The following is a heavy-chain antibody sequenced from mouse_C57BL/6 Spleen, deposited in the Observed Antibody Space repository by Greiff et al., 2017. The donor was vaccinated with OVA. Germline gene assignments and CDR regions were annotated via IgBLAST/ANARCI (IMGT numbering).Heavy chain of an antibody. J-gene: IGHJ3*01. Sequence: VQGVESDAELVKPGASVKISCKVSGYTFTDHTIHWMQPRPEQGLEWIGYIYPRDGSTKYNEKFKGKATLTADKSSSTAYMQLNSLTSEDSAVYFCARSRNWDGLAYWGQGTLVTVSA. CDR3: ARSRNWDGLAY. V-gene: IGHV1-78*01. CDR2: IYPRDGST. CDR1: GYTFTDHT. D-gene: IGHD4-1*01.